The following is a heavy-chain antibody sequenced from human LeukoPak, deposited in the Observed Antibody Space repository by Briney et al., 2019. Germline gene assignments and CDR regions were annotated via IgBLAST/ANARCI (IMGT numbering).Heavy chain of an antibody. V-gene: IGHV1-2*02. CDR1: GYTFKGYY. CDR3: AREGRGSGIGPPDY. Sequence: ASVKVSCKASGYTFKGYYMHWVRQAPGQGLKWIRWINPNSGGTNYAQKFQGRVTMTRDTSISTAYMELSRLRSDDTAVYYCAREGRGSGIGPPDYWGQGTLVTVSS. D-gene: IGHD3-10*01. J-gene: IGHJ4*02. CDR2: INPNSGGT.